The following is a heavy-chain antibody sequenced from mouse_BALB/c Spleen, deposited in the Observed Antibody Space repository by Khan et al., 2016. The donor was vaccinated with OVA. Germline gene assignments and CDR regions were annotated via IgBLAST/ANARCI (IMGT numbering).Heavy chain of an antibody. J-gene: IGHJ2*01. CDR2: ISSGGSYT. Sequence: EVELVESGGGLVKPGGSLKLSCAASGFTFSSYAMSWVRQTPEKRLEWVATISSGGSYTYYPDSVKGRFTISRDNAKNTLYLQMSSRRSEETAMYYCARQGGIYDGPFDYWGQGTTLTVSS. CDR1: GFTFSSYA. D-gene: IGHD2-3*01. V-gene: IGHV5-9-3*01. CDR3: ARQGGIYDGPFDY.